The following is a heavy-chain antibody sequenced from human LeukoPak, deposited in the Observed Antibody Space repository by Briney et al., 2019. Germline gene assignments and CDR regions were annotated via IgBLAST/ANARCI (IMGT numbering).Heavy chain of an antibody. V-gene: IGHV4-38-2*01. CDR1: CNFISRGYY. D-gene: IGHD6-19*01. J-gene: IGHJ4*02. CDR2: IYNTGST. CDR3: ARNTSGWSPLVETQSAPHCFDS. Sequence: PSQTQSLTCGLSCNFISRGYYWAWMRQPPGRGRERILSIYNTGSTYYNPSLKSRVTMSIDTSKNQFSLKLSSVTAVDTAVYYCARNTSGWSPLVETQSAPHCFDSWGQGTLVTVSS.